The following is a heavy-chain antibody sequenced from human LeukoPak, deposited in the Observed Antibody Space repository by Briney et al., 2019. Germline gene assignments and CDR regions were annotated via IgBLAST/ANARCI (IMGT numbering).Heavy chain of an antibody. J-gene: IGHJ4*02. D-gene: IGHD5-12*01. Sequence: PSETLSLTCAVSGGSFSGYYWTWIRQSPGKGLEWIGEINHSGSTNYNPSLTCRVTMSVDTSKNQFSLNLSAATAADTAVYYCARARRGYVRLDYWGQGTLVTVSS. CDR3: ARARRGYVRLDY. CDR2: INHSGST. V-gene: IGHV4-34*01. CDR1: GGSFSGYY.